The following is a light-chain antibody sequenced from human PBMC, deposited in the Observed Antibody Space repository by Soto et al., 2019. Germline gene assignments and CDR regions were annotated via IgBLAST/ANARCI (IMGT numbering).Light chain of an antibody. CDR1: QSVNSKY. Sequence: EIVLTQSPGTLSLSPGERATLSCRASQSVNSKYLAWYQQKPGQAPRLLIYGVSSRATGIPDRFSGSGSGTDFTLTISRLEPEDFAVYYCQNYDRSQTFGQGTKVEIK. CDR2: GVS. J-gene: IGKJ1*01. CDR3: QNYDRSQT. V-gene: IGKV3-20*01.